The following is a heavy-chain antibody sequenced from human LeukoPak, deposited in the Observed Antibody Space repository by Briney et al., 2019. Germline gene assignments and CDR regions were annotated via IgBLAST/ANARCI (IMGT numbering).Heavy chain of an antibody. CDR3: ARDTRGNYGDYVPFDY. CDR2: IYTSGST. Sequence: PSETLSLTCTVSGGSISSYYWSWIRQPAGKGLEWIGRIYTSGSTNYNPSLKGRVTMSVDTSKNQFSLKLSSVTAADTAVYYCARDTRGNYGDYVPFDYWGQGTLVTVSS. J-gene: IGHJ4*02. CDR1: GGSISSYY. D-gene: IGHD4-17*01. V-gene: IGHV4-4*07.